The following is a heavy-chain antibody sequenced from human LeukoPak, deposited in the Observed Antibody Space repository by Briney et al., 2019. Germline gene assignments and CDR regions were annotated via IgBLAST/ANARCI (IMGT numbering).Heavy chain of an antibody. J-gene: IGHJ4*02. CDR2: ISYDGSNK. CDR1: GFTFSSYA. CDR3: AKGLHYYDSSGYYYPFDY. D-gene: IGHD3-22*01. Sequence: GGPLRLSCAASGFTFSSYAMHWVRQAPGKGLEWVAVISYDGSNKYYADSVKGRFTISRDNSKNTLYLQMNSLRAEDTAVYYCAKGLHYYDSSGYYYPFDYWGQGTLVTVSS. V-gene: IGHV3-30*04.